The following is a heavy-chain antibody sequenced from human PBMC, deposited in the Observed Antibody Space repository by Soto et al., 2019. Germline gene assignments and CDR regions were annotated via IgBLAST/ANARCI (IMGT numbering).Heavy chain of an antibody. Sequence: GGSLRLSCVASGFTFISSFMGWIRQAPGKGLEWVANINQDGGVTYYVDSVEGRFTISRDNTKDSLYLQMNSLRGEDTAIYYCARYYRGSGRYVFAYSGQDTPAPLS. CDR3: ARYYRGSGRYVFAY. J-gene: IGHJ4*02. D-gene: IGHD6-19*01. CDR2: INQDGGVT. V-gene: IGHV3-7*03. CDR1: GFTFISSF.